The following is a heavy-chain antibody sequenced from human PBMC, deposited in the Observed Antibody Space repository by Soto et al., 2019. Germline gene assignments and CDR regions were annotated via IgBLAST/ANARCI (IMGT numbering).Heavy chain of an antibody. CDR3: ASQTSGYYYHGMDV. V-gene: IGHV3-21*06. CDR1: GFTSSSYS. Sequence: EVQLVESGGGLVKPGGSLRLSCAASGFTSSSYSMDWVRQAQGKGLEWVSSISSSSTYIHYADSVKGRFTISRDNAKNSLYRQMNSRYAEDTAVYYCASQTSGYYYHGMDVWGQGTTVTVSS. J-gene: IGHJ6*02. CDR2: ISSSSTYI.